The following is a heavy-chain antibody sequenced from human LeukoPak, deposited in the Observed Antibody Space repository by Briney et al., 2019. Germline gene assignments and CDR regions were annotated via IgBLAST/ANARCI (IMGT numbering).Heavy chain of an antibody. CDR1: GFTFDDYA. J-gene: IGHJ6*03. CDR3: AKDGYDILTGYYYYYYMDV. D-gene: IGHD3-9*01. Sequence: PGGSLRLSCAASGFTFDDYAMHWVRQAPGKGLEWVSLISWDGGSTYYADSVKGRFTISRDNSKNSLYLQMNSLRAEDTALYYCAKDGYDILTGYYYYYYMDVWGKGTTVTVSS. CDR2: ISWDGGST. V-gene: IGHV3-43D*03.